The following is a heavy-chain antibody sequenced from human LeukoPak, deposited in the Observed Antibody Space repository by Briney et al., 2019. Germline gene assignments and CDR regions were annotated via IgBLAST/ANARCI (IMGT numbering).Heavy chain of an antibody. CDR3: ARVPGGNSYYYYMDV. V-gene: IGHV3-30*02. Sequence: GGSLRLSCAASGFTFSSYGMHWVRQAPGKGLEWVTFIRYDGSNDYYADSVKGRFTISRDNAKNTLYLQMNSLRAEDTAVYYCARVPGGNSYYYYMDVWGKGTTVTVSS. J-gene: IGHJ6*03. D-gene: IGHD2-15*01. CDR2: IRYDGSND. CDR1: GFTFSSYG.